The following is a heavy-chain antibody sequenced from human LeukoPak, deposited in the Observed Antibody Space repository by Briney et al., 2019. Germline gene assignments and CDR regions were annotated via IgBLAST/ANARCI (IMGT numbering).Heavy chain of an antibody. CDR3: ARGLSRASSVSYY. V-gene: IGHV1-8*02. CDR2: MNPNSGNT. CDR1: GGTFSSYA. Sequence: ASVKVSCKASGGTFSSYAISWVRQATGQGLEWMGWMNPNSGNTGYAQKFQGRVTMTRNTSISTAYMELSSLRSEDTAVYYCARGLSRASSVSYYWGQGTLVTVSS. D-gene: IGHD6-19*01. J-gene: IGHJ4*02.